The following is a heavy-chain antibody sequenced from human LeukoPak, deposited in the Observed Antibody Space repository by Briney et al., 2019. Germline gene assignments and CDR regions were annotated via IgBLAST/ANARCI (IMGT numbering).Heavy chain of an antibody. V-gene: IGHV1-8*03. CDR2: MNHNSGNT. Sequence: RASVKVSCKASGYTFTGYYMHWVRQATGQGLEWMGWMNHNSGNTGYAQKFQGRVTITRNTSISTAYMELSSLRSEDTAVYYCATGPSKDYYDSSHNWFDPWGQGTLVTVSS. D-gene: IGHD3-22*01. J-gene: IGHJ5*02. CDR3: ATGPSKDYYDSSHNWFDP. CDR1: GYTFTGYY.